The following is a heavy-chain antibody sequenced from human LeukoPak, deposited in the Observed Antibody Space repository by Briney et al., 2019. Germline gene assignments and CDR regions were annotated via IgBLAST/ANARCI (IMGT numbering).Heavy chain of an antibody. D-gene: IGHD6-6*01. Sequence: PSETLSLTCTVSGGSISSSSYYWGWIRQPPGKGLEWIGSIYYSGSTYYNPSLKSRVTISVDTSKNQFSLKLSSVTAADTAVYFCARLRVSSSLWMDVWGKGTTVTVSS. CDR2: IYYSGST. CDR1: GGSISSSSYY. CDR3: ARLRVSSSLWMDV. V-gene: IGHV4-39*01. J-gene: IGHJ6*04.